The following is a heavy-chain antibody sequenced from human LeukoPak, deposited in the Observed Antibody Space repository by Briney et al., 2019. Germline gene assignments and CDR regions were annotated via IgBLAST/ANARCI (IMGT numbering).Heavy chain of an antibody. CDR1: GFTFRSYS. V-gene: IGHV3-21*01. CDR3: ARDSYSSGWFGYYYGVDT. Sequence: GGSLRLSCAASGFTFRSYSMNCIRQAPGKGLEWVSSISSSSSYIYYADSVKGRFTISRDNAKNSLYLQMNSLRAEDTAVYYCARDSYSSGWFGYYYGVDTWGQGTTVTVSS. J-gene: IGHJ6*02. CDR2: ISSSSSYI. D-gene: IGHD6-19*01.